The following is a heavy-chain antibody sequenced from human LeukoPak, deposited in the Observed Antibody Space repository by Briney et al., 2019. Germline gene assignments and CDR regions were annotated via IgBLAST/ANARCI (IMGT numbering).Heavy chain of an antibody. D-gene: IGHD3-22*01. CDR1: GFTFSSYD. V-gene: IGHV3-13*01. J-gene: IGHJ4*02. CDR2: IGTAGYT. Sequence: PGGSLRLSCAASGFTFSSYDMHWVRQAPGKGLEWVSAIGTAGYTYYAGSVKGRFTISRENAKNSLYLQMNSLRAGDTAVYYCARALHYDSSGYDYWGRGTLVTVSS. CDR3: ARALHYDSSGYDY.